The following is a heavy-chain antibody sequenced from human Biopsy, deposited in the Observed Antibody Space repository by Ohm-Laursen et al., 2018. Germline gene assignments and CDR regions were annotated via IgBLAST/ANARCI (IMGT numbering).Heavy chain of an antibody. Sequence: SDTLSLTCIVSGASVTSGSYYWSWIRQPPGKGLEWIGHIYYSVMTNYNPSLQSRVSISVDTSRNQVSLTLSSVTAADTAVYYCARDSGILNYGNFKYYHYYGMDVWGQGTKVTVSS. CDR2: IYYSVMT. CDR1: GASVTSGSYY. J-gene: IGHJ6*02. D-gene: IGHD4-11*01. CDR3: ARDSGILNYGNFKYYHYYGMDV. V-gene: IGHV4-61*01.